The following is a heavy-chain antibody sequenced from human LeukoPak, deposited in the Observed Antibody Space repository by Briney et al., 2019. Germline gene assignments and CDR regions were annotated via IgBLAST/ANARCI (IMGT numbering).Heavy chain of an antibody. D-gene: IGHD3-22*01. CDR1: GFTFSSYG. CDR3: ARDDNDSSGYDYYYYGMDV. CDR2: IWYDGSNK. Sequence: GGSLRLSCAASGFTFSSYGMHWVRQAPGKGLEWVAVIWYDGSNKYYADSVKGRFTISRDNSKNTLYQQMNSLRAEDMAVYYCARDDNDSSGYDYYYYGMDVWGQGTTVTVSS. V-gene: IGHV3-33*01. J-gene: IGHJ6*02.